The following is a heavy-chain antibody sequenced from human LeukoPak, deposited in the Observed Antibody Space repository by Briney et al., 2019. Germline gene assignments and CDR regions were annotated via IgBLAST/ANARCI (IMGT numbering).Heavy chain of an antibody. CDR3: ARVSVGATRSGYGMDV. J-gene: IGHJ6*02. V-gene: IGHV3-9*01. Sequence: GGSLRLSCAASGFTFDDYAMHWVRQAPGKGLEWVSGISWNSGSIGYADSVKGRFTISRDNAKNSLYLQMNSLRAEDTAVYYCARVSVGATRSGYGMDVWGQGTTVTVSS. CDR1: GFTFDDYA. D-gene: IGHD1-26*01. CDR2: ISWNSGSI.